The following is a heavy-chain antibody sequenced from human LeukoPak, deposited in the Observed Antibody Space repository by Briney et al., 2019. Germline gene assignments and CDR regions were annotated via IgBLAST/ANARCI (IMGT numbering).Heavy chain of an antibody. CDR2: IYYSGST. Sequence: SQTLSLTCTVSGGSISSGDYYWSWIRQPPGKGLEWIGYIYYSGSTYYNPSLKSRVTISEDTSKNQFSLELSSVTAADTAVYYCARGDRYVYGMDVWGKGTTVTVSS. J-gene: IGHJ6*04. V-gene: IGHV4-30-4*01. D-gene: IGHD3-16*01. CDR1: GGSISSGDYY. CDR3: ARGDRYVYGMDV.